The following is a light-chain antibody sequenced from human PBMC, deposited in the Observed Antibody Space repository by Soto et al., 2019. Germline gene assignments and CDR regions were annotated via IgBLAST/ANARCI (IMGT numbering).Light chain of an antibody. V-gene: IGKV3-15*01. CDR2: GAS. J-gene: IGKJ1*01. CDR1: QSVSSN. CDR3: QQYNNWPPWT. Sequence: EIVLTQSPATLSLSQGERATLSCRASQSVSSNLAWYQQKPGQAPRLLIYGASTRATGIPARFSGSGSGTEFTLTISSLQSEDFAVYYCQQYNNWPPWTFGQGTKWIS.